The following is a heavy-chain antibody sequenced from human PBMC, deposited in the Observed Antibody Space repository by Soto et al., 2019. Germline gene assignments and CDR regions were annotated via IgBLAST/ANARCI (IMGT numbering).Heavy chain of an antibody. D-gene: IGHD4-4*01. J-gene: IGHJ5*02. CDR1: GFTFSNFA. V-gene: IGHV3-23*01. Sequence: GGSLRLSCAASGFTFSNFAMRWVRQAPGEGLEWVSTITNSAGSTYYADSVKGRFTVSRDNSRNTLFVQMNSLRAEDTAVYYCASRMTTVTPEWFAPWGQGTLVTDS. CDR2: ITNSAGST. CDR3: ASRMTTVTPEWFAP.